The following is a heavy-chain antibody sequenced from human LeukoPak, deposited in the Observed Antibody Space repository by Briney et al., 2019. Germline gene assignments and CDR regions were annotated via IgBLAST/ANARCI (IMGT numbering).Heavy chain of an antibody. V-gene: IGHV4-34*01. CDR1: GGSISSYY. D-gene: IGHD6-19*01. Sequence: PSETLSLTCTVSGGSISSYYWTWIRQPPGKGLEWIGEINHSGSTNYNPSLKSRVTISVDTSTNQFSLKLSSVTAADTAVYYCATCSGGDFDYWGQGTLITVSS. CDR3: ATCSGGDFDY. J-gene: IGHJ4*02. CDR2: INHSGST.